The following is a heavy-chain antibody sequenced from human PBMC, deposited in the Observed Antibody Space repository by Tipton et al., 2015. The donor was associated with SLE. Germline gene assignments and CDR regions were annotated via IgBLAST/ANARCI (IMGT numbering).Heavy chain of an antibody. D-gene: IGHD5-12*01. CDR2: IYYSGST. CDR3: ARAERGYSGYDSWYYYYYMDV. V-gene: IGHV4-59*08. Sequence: TLSLTCTVSGGSISSHYWSWIRQPPGKGLEWIGYIYYSGSTNYNPSLKSRVTISVDTSKNQFSLKLSSVTAADTAVYYCARAERGYSGYDSWYYYYYMDVWGKGTTVTVSS. J-gene: IGHJ6*03. CDR1: GGSISSHY.